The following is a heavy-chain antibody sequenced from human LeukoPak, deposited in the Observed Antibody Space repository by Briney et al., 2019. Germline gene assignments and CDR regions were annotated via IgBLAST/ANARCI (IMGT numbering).Heavy chain of an antibody. Sequence: GGSLRLSCAASGFTFDDYAMHWVRQAPGKGLEWVSGISWNSGSIGYADSVKGRFTISRDNAKNSLYLQMNSLRAEDTALYYCAKDIGSSGWYYYFDYWGQGTLVTVSS. J-gene: IGHJ4*02. V-gene: IGHV3-9*01. CDR1: GFTFDDYA. CDR2: ISWNSGSI. CDR3: AKDIGSSGWYYYFDY. D-gene: IGHD6-19*01.